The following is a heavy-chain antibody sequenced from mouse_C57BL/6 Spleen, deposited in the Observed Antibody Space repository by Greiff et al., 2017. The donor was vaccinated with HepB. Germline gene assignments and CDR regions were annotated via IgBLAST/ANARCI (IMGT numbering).Heavy chain of an antibody. CDR2: INPNNGGT. V-gene: IGHV1-26*01. J-gene: IGHJ3*01. Sequence: VQLQQSGPELVKPGASVKISCKASGYTFTDYYMNWVKQSHGKSLEWIGDINPNNGGTSYNQKFKGKATLTVDKSSSTAYMELRSLTSEDSAVYYCARGDGLAYWGQGTLVTVSA. CDR1: GYTFTDYY. CDR3: ARGDGLAY. D-gene: IGHD2-3*01.